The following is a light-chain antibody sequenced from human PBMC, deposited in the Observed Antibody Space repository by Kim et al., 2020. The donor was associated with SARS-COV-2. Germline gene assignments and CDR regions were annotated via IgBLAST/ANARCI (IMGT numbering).Light chain of an antibody. CDR3: SSYASSSTLV. CDR2: DVS. Sequence: GQSITISCTGSSSDVGTYNYVSWYQQHPGKAPKLMIYDVSDRPSGVSNRFSGSKSGSTASLTISGLQAEDEADYYCSSYASSSTLVFGGGTKLTVL. V-gene: IGLV2-14*03. J-gene: IGLJ3*02. CDR1: SSDVGTYNY.